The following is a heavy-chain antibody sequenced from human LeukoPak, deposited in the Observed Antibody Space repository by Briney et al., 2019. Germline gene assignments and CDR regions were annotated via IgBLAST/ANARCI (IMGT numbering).Heavy chain of an antibody. Sequence: GSLRLSCAASGFTFSNYWMSWVRLAPGKGLEWIGSIYYSGSTYYNPSLKSRVTISVDTSKNQFSLKLSSVTAADTAVYYCARRGGYSGYGPFDYWGQGTLVTVSS. CDR3: ARRGGYSGYGPFDY. J-gene: IGHJ4*02. V-gene: IGHV4-39*01. D-gene: IGHD5-12*01. CDR2: IYYSGST. CDR1: GFTFSNYW.